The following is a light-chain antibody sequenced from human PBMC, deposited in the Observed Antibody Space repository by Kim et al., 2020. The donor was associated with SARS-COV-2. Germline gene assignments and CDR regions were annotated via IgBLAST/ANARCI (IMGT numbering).Light chain of an antibody. CDR1: QSVGSN. V-gene: IGKV3-11*01. Sequence: LSWSPGERVTLTCRASQSVGSNLAWYQQKPGQAPRLIIYDASNRASGIPARFSGSGSGTDFTLTINSLEPEDFAVYYCQQRSNPYTFGQGTKLEI. CDR3: QQRSNPYT. J-gene: IGKJ2*01. CDR2: DAS.